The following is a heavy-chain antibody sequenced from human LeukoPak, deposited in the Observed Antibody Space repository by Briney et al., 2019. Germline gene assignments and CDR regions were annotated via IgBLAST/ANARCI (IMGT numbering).Heavy chain of an antibody. CDR3: ARELSRRAMVREGIRFDP. D-gene: IGHD3-10*01. J-gene: IGHJ5*02. CDR1: GGSFSGYY. Sequence: SETLSLTCAVYGGSFSGYYWSWIRQPPGKGLEWIGEINHSGSTNYNPSLKSRVTISVDTSKNQFSLKLSSVTAADTAVYYCARELSRRAMVREGIRFDPWGQGTLVTVSS. CDR2: INHSGST. V-gene: IGHV4-34*01.